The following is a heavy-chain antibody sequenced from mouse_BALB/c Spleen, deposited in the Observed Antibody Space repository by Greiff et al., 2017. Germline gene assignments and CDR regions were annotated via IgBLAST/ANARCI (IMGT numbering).Heavy chain of an antibody. CDR3: ARHQGSTMITTSHVWYAMDY. CDR2: ISSGGSYT. D-gene: IGHD2-4*01. V-gene: IGHV5-9-3*01. J-gene: IGHJ4*01. CDR1: GFTFSSYV. Sequence: EVQLVESGGGLVKPGGSLKLSCAASGFTFSSYVMSWVRQTPEKRLEWVATISSGGSYTYYPDSVKGRFTISRDNAKNTLYLQMSSLRSEDTATYYCARHQGSTMITTSHVWYAMDYWGQGTSVTVSS.